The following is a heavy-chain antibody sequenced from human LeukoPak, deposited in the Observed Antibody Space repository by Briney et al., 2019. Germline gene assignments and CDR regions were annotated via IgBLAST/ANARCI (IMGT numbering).Heavy chain of an antibody. Sequence: GGSLRLSCAASGFTFSDYYMSWIRQAPGKGLEWVSYISSSSSTIYYADSVKGRFTISRDNAKNSLYLQMNSLRAEDTAVYYCARDSVGSLGSYYYYYMDVWGKGTTVTISS. J-gene: IGHJ6*03. CDR2: ISSSSSTI. V-gene: IGHV3-11*04. D-gene: IGHD2-2*03. CDR1: GFTFSDYY. CDR3: ARDSVGSLGSYYYYYMDV.